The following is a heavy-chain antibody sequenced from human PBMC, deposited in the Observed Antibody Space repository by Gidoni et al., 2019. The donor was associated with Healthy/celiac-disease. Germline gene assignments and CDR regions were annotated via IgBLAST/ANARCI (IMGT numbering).Heavy chain of an antibody. J-gene: IGHJ4*02. CDR3: AKDGAYDILTGYPYYFDY. D-gene: IGHD3-9*01. Sequence: EVQLLESGGGLVQPGGSLSLSCAASGFTFSSYAMSWVRQAPGKGLEWVSAISGSGGSTYYADSVKGRFTISRDNSKNTLYLQMNSLRAEDTAVYYCAKDGAYDILTGYPYYFDYWGQGTLVTVSS. CDR1: GFTFSSYA. CDR2: ISGSGGST. V-gene: IGHV3-23*01.